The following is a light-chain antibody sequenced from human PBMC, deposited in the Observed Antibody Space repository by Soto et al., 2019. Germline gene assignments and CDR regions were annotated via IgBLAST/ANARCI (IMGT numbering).Light chain of an antibody. CDR2: DAS. CDR3: PQHIRWRFT. Sequence: EIVLTHSPATLSLSPGERATLSCRASQSVTNSLAWYQQKPGQAPRLLVYDASNRATGIPTRFSGSGSGTDLTLTISNREPEGFGVYHCPQHIRWRFTGAGGTTVDIK. V-gene: IGKV3-11*01. CDR1: QSVTNS. J-gene: IGKJ4*01.